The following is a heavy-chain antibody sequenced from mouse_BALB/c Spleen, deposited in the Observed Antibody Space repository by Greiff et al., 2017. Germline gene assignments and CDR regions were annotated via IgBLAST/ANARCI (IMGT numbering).Heavy chain of an antibody. D-gene: IGHD1-2*01. CDR2: ILPGSGST. CDR1: GYTFSSYW. CDR3: ARITTATWFAY. V-gene: IGHV1-9*01. Sequence: VQLQQSGAELMKPGASVKISCKATGYTFSSYWIEWVKQRPGHGLEWIGEILPGSGSTNYNEKFKGKATFTADTSSNTAYMQLSSLTSEDSAVYYCARITTATWFAYWGQGTLVTVSA. J-gene: IGHJ3*01.